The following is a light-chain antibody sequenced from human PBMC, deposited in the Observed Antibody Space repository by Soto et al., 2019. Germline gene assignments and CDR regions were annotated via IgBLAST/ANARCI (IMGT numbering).Light chain of an antibody. CDR2: DAS. V-gene: IGKV3-11*01. Sequence: EIVLTQSPATLSLSAGERATLSCRASQSIGSELACYQQKPGQAPRLLISDASNRATGIPARFSGSGSATDFTLTISSLEPEDVAIYYCQQRSSWPITFGQGTRLEIK. J-gene: IGKJ5*01. CDR1: QSIGSE. CDR3: QQRSSWPIT.